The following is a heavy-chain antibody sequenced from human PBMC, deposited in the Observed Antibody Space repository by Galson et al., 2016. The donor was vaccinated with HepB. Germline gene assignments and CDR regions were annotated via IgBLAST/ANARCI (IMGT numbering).Heavy chain of an antibody. V-gene: IGHV2-70*04. J-gene: IGHJ3*02. D-gene: IGHD6-19*01. CDR1: GFSLSARGMR. CDR2: IDWDNEK. Sequence: PALVKPPQTLTLTCTFSGFSLSARGMRVNWIRQPPGKALEWLARIDWDNEKFYSTSLKTRLTISKDTSKNQVVLTMTNMDPVDTAIYYCARMLYSSGWSQHDAFDIWGQGTMVTVSS. CDR3: ARMLYSSGWSQHDAFDI.